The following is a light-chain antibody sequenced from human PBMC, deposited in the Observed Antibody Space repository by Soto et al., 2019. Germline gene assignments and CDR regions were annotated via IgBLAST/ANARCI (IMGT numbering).Light chain of an antibody. CDR2: SNN. J-gene: IGLJ1*01. CDR3: AAWDDSLNGYV. CDR1: SSNIGSNT. V-gene: IGLV1-44*01. Sequence: QSALTQLPSASGTPGQRVTISCSGSSSNIGSNTVNWYQQLPGTAPKLLIYSNNQRPSGVPDRFSGSKSGTSASLAISGLQSEDEADYYCAAWDDSLNGYVFGTGTKLTVL.